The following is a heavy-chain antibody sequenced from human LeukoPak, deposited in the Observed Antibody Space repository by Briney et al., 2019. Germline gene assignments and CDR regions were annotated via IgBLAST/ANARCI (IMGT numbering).Heavy chain of an antibody. CDR1: GFTFSSQT. CDR3: AKNVPDGTTTVTSAFDP. V-gene: IGHV3-23*01. J-gene: IGHJ5*02. Sequence: GGSLRLSCAASGFTFSSQTMXXXXQAPGXXXXXXXXXXGSGGGXFYADSVKXXFXISRDNSKNMLYLQMNSLRAEDTAVYYCAKNVPDGTTTVTSAFDPWGQGTLVTVSS. D-gene: IGHD4-17*01. CDR2: XXGSGGGX.